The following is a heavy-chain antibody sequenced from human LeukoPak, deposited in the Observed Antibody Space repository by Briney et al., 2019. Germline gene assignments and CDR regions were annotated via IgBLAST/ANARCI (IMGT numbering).Heavy chain of an antibody. CDR1: GGTFSSYA. J-gene: IGHJ4*02. CDR2: IIPIFGTA. CDR3: ARHLQTYYYDSSGYFDY. D-gene: IGHD3-22*01. Sequence: SVKVSCKASGGTFSSYAISWVRQAPGQGLEWMGGIIPIFGTANYTQKFQGRVTITTDESTSTAYMELSSLRSEDTAVYYCARHLQTYYYDSSGYFDYWGQGTLVTVSS. V-gene: IGHV1-69*05.